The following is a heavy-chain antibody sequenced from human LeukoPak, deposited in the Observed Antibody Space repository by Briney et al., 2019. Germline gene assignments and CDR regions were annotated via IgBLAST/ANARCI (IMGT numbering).Heavy chain of an antibody. Sequence: ASVKVSCKASGYTFTGYYMHWVRQAPGQGLEWMGWINPNSGGTSYAQKFQGRVTMTKDTSISTAHMELSRLRSDDTAVYYCARDSGSSGFPFGYWGQGTLVTVSS. CDR3: ARDSGSSGFPFGY. J-gene: IGHJ4*02. V-gene: IGHV1-2*02. D-gene: IGHD6-19*01. CDR1: GYTFTGYY. CDR2: INPNSGGT.